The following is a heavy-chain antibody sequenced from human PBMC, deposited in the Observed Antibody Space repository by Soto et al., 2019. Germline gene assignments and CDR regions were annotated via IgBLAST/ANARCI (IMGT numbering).Heavy chain of an antibody. CDR2: IYYSGST. J-gene: IGHJ5*02. V-gene: IGHV4-31*03. CDR1: GGSISSGGYY. CDR3: ASRGYCSGGSCYRGWFDP. Sequence: QVQLQESGPGLVKPSQTLSLTCTVSGGSISSGGYYWSWIRQHPGKGLGWIGYIYYSGSTYYNPSPKSRVTISVDTSKNQFSLKLSSVTAADTAVYYCASRGYCSGGSCYRGWFDPWGQGTLVTVSS. D-gene: IGHD2-15*01.